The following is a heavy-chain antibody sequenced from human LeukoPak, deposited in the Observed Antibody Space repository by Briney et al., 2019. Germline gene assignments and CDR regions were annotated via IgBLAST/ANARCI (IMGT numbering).Heavy chain of an antibody. J-gene: IGHJ4*02. CDR2: ISKNGSNT. Sequence: RPGGSLRLSCEVSGLIFETYGMHWVRQAPGKGLEWVGVISKNGSNTYYGDSVKGRFTISRDNTNNTLSLQMNGLTTEDTGVYFCVKGRRGSSYVHYFDSWGQGTLVTVSS. D-gene: IGHD5-18*01. V-gene: IGHV3-30*18. CDR1: GLIFETYG. CDR3: VKGRRGSSYVHYFDS.